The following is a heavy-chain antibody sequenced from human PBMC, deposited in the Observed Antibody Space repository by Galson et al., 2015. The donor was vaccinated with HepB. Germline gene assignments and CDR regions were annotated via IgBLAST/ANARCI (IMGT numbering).Heavy chain of an antibody. J-gene: IGHJ6*02. CDR3: AGDGSFGYYYYYYGMDV. V-gene: IGHV3-7*01. CDR1: RFTFSSYW. Sequence: SLRLSCAASRFTFSSYWMSWVRQAPGKGLEWVANIKQDGSEKYYVDSVKGRFTISRDNAKNSLYLQMNSLRAEDTAVYYCAGDGSFGYYYYYYGMDVWGQGTTVTVSS. D-gene: IGHD3-10*01. CDR2: IKQDGSEK.